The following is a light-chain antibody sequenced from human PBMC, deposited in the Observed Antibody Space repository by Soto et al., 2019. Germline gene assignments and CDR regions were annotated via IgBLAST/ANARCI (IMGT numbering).Light chain of an antibody. Sequence: EIVLTQSPGTLSLSPGERATLSCRASQSVRSNYLAWYQQKPGQAPRLLIYGASSRATGIPDRFSGSGSGPDFTLTISRLAPEDFAVYYCQHYGRSAYTFGQGTTLEIK. CDR2: GAS. V-gene: IGKV3-20*01. CDR1: QSVRSNY. CDR3: QHYGRSAYT. J-gene: IGKJ2*01.